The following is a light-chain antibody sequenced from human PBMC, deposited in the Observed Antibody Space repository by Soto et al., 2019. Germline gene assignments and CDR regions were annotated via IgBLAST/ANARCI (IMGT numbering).Light chain of an antibody. V-gene: IGKV3-15*01. CDR2: GAS. CDR1: QSVSNN. CDR3: QQYNNWPGT. J-gene: IGKJ4*01. Sequence: EIVMTQSPATLSVSPGERATLSCRASQSVSNNLAWYQQKPGQAPRLLIYGASTRATGIPARLSGSGSGTEFTLTISSLQSEDFAVYYCQQYNNWPGTFGGGTKVEIK.